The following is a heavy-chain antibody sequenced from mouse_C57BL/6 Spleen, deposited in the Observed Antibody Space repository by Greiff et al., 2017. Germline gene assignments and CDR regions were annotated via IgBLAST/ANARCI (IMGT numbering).Heavy chain of an antibody. CDR1: GYAFTNYL. CDR2: INPASGGT. J-gene: IGHJ2*01. CDR3: ARSRWLLRLDY. D-gene: IGHD2-3*01. Sequence: QVQLQQSGAELVRPGTSVKVSCKASGYAFTNYLIEWVKQRPGQGLAWIGVINPASGGTNYNEKFKGKATLTADKSSSTAYMQLSSLTSEDSAVXFCARSRWLLRLDYWGQGTTLKVAS. V-gene: IGHV1-54*01.